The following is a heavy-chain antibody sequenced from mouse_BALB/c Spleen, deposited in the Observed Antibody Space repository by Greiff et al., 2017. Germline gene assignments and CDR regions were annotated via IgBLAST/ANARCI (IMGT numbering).Heavy chain of an antibody. D-gene: IGHD1-1*01. Sequence: VQLQQSGPELVKPGASVKMSCKASGYTFTSYVMHWVKQKPGQGLEWIGYINPYNDGTKYNEKFKGKATLTSDKSSSTAYMELSSLTSEDSAVYYCARGLGYYGEAMDYWGQGTSVTVSS. CDR1: GYTFTSYV. CDR3: ARGLGYYGEAMDY. V-gene: IGHV1-14*01. J-gene: IGHJ4*01. CDR2: INPYNDGT.